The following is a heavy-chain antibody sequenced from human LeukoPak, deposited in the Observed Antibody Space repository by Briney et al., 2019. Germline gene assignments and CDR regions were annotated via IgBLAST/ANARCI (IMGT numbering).Heavy chain of an antibody. CDR1: GGSISSYY. CDR3: ARDWIVGATEWFDP. Sequence: PSETLSLTCTVSGGSISSYYWSWIRQPAGKGLKWIGRIYTSGSTNYNPSLKSRVTMSVDTSKNQFSLKLSSVTAADTAVYYCARDWIVGATEWFDPWGQGTLVTVSS. J-gene: IGHJ5*02. CDR2: IYTSGST. D-gene: IGHD1-26*01. V-gene: IGHV4-4*07.